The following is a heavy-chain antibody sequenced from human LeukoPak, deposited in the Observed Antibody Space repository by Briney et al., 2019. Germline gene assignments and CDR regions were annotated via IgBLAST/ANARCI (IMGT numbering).Heavy chain of an antibody. CDR3: AHYDFWSGHALDI. CDR1: ESIVSGNY. J-gene: IGHJ3*02. V-gene: IGHV3-66*01. CDR2: IYTGGGT. D-gene: IGHD3-3*01. Sequence: PGGSPRLSCAASESIVSGNYMTWVRQAPGKGLEWLSVIYTGGGTYYADSVKGRFTISRDTSKTTVYLQMNSLRGDDTAIYYCAHYDFWSGHALDIWGQGTMVTVSS.